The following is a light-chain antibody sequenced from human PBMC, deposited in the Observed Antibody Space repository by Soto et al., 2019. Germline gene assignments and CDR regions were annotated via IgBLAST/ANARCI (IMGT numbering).Light chain of an antibody. J-gene: IGLJ2*01. Sequence: QSALTQPPSASGTPGQRVTISCSGSSSSIGSNYVYWYRQFPGTAPKLLIHRDNQRPSGVPDRFAGSKSGSSASLAISGLRSEDEADYYCAAWDDSLTGVIFGGGTKLTVL. CDR1: SSSIGSNY. CDR2: RDN. CDR3: AAWDDSLTGVI. V-gene: IGLV1-47*01.